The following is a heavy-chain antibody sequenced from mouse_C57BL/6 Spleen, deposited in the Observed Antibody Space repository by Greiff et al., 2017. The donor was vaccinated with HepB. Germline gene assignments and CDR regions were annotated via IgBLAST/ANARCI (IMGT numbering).Heavy chain of an antibody. V-gene: IGHV1-80*01. CDR3: ASLDTNGGVDCDY. CDR2: IYPGDGDT. CDR1: GYAFSSYW. D-gene: IGHD5-1-1*01. J-gene: IGHJ2*01. Sequence: LQESGAELVKPGASVKISCKASGYAFSSYWMNWVKQRPGKGLEWIGQIYPGDGDTNYNGKFKGKATLTADKSSSTAYMQLSSLTSEDSAVYFCASLDTNGGVDCDYWGQGTTLTVSS.